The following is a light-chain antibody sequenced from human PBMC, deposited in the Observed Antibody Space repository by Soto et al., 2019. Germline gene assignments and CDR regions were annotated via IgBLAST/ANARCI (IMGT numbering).Light chain of an antibody. Sequence: DIQMTQSHSTLSECVGDIVTVTCRASQSISSWLAWYQQKPGKAPKLLIYKASTLKSGVPSRFSGSGSGTEFTLTISCLQPDDFATYYCQHYNSYSEAFGQGTKVDIK. V-gene: IGKV1-5*03. CDR1: QSISSW. CDR2: KAS. J-gene: IGKJ1*01. CDR3: QHYNSYSEA.